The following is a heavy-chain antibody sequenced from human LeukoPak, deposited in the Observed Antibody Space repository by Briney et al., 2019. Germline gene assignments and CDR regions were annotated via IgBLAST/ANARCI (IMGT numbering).Heavy chain of an antibody. J-gene: IGHJ4*02. D-gene: IGHD3-3*01. V-gene: IGHV4-34*01. CDR1: GGSFSGYC. CDR3: ARGPGNYDFWSGYRSYYFDS. CDR2: VNQRGGT. Sequence: SETLSLTCAVYGGSFSGYCWSWIRQPPGKGLEWIGEVNQRGGTNYNSSLKSRVTISVDTSKNHFSLTLNSVTAADTAVYYCARGPGNYDFWSGYRSYYFDSWGQGAPVTLSS.